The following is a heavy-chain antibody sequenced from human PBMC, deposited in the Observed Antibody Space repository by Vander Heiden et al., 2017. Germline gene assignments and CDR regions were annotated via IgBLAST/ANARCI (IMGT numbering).Heavy chain of an antibody. CDR1: GFTSSSYG. CDR3: ARDADTSSHYSLLDY. Sequence: QVQLVESGGGVVQPGRSLRLSCAASGFTSSSYGMHWVRQAPGKGLEWVAVSWYHGNREDYVDSVRGRFTVSRDQSKKMVYLQMDSLRAEDTAVYYCARDADTSSHYSLLDYWGQGTLVTVSS. V-gene: IGHV3-33*01. J-gene: IGHJ4*02. CDR2: SWYHGNRE. D-gene: IGHD3-22*01.